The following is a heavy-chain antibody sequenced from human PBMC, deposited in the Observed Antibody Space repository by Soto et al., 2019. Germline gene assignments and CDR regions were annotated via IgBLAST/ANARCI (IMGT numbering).Heavy chain of an antibody. Sequence: QVQLVESGGGVVQPGRSLRLSCAASGFTFSSYGMHWVRQAPGKGLEWVAVISDDGSNKYYADSVKGRFTISRDNSKNPLYLQMNSLRAEDTAVYYCAKDLVAAAGTGLDVWGQGTTVNVSS. J-gene: IGHJ6*02. CDR2: ISDDGSNK. CDR3: AKDLVAAAGTGLDV. V-gene: IGHV3-30*18. D-gene: IGHD6-13*01. CDR1: GFTFSSYG.